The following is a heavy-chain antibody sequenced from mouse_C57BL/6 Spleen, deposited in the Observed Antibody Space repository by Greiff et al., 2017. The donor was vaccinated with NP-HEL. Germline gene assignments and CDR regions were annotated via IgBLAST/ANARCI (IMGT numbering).Heavy chain of an antibody. CDR2: IDPEDGDT. CDR1: GFNIKDYY. D-gene: IGHD2-4*01. J-gene: IGHJ4*01. V-gene: IGHV14-1*01. Sequence: EVKLQESGAELVRPGASVKLSCTASGFNIKDYYMHWVKQRPEQGLEWIGRIDPEDGDTEYAPKFQGKATMTADTSSNTAYLQLSSLTSEDTAVYYCSNYDYDGDYYAMDYWGQGTSVTVSS. CDR3: SNYDYDGDYYAMDY.